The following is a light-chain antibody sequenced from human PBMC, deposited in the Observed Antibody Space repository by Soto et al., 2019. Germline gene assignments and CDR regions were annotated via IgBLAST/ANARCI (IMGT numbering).Light chain of an antibody. CDR1: QTLLHITGETF. CDR3: MQSTQLPPT. CDR2: EVS. V-gene: IGKV2D-29*02. Sequence: VVMTPPTISLSFAPGQPASISCTSRQTLLHITGETFLFWYLQKPGQSPQLLIYEVSTRVSGVPDRFSGSGSGTDFTLEISRVETDDVGIYYCMQSTQLPPTVGQGTRLEIK. J-gene: IGKJ5*01.